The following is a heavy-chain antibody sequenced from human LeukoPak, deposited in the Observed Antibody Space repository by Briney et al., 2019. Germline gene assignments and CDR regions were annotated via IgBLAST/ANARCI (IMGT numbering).Heavy chain of an antibody. D-gene: IGHD2-2*01. CDR2: IKHKADSYIT. CDR3: TTEPLGYCSSTSCYDYFDY. CDR1: GFTFSDHY. Sequence: PGGSLRLSCAASGFTFSDHYMEWVRQAPGKGLEWVGRIKHKADSYITEYAASVKGRFIISRDDSKNSLYLQMNRLKTEDTAVYYCTTEPLGYCSSTSCYDYFDYWGQGTLVTVSS. J-gene: IGHJ4*02. V-gene: IGHV3-72*01.